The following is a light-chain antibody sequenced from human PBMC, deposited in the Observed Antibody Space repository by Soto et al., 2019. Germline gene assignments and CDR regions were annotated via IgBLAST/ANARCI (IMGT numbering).Light chain of an antibody. CDR2: AAS. J-gene: IGKJ1*01. CDR1: QSISTY. CDR3: QQSYSTLRWT. V-gene: IGKV1-39*01. Sequence: DIQMTQSPSSLSASVGDRVTITCRASQSISTYLNWYQQKPGKAPKLLIYAASSLQTGVPSRFSGGGSGTDFTLTITSLQPEDFATYSCQQSYSTLRWTFGQGTKVEIK.